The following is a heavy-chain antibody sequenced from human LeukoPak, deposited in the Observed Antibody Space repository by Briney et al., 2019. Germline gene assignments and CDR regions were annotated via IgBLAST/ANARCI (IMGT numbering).Heavy chain of an antibody. D-gene: IGHD3-10*01. CDR1: GFTFSSYW. CDR2: INSDGSST. Sequence: GGSLRLSCAASGFTFSSYWMYCVRQDPGKGLVWVSRINSDGSSTNYADSVKGRFTISRDNAKNTLYLQMSSLRAEDTAVYYCARGGIRFIDYWGQGTLVTGSS. CDR3: ARGGIRFIDY. V-gene: IGHV3-74*01. J-gene: IGHJ4*02.